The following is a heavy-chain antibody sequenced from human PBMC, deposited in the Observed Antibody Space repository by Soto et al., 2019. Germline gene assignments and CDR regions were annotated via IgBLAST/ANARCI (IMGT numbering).Heavy chain of an antibody. Sequence: QVQLVESGGGVVQPGRSVRLSCAASGFTFSIYGMHWVRQAPGKGLEWVAVISYDGSKKYHADSVKGRFTISRDNSKNTLYLKMNSLRAEDTVVYYGAKGADSSGYYNFDYGGQGTLVTVSS. CDR2: ISYDGSKK. J-gene: IGHJ4*02. CDR3: AKGADSSGYYNFDY. D-gene: IGHD3-22*01. V-gene: IGHV3-30*18. CDR1: GFTFSIYG.